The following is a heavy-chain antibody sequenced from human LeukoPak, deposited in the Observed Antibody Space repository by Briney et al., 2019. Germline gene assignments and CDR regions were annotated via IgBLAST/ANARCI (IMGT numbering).Heavy chain of an antibody. J-gene: IGHJ4*02. CDR3: ARAGYYYDSSGYYYV. CDR2: ISSSSSYI. Sequence: GSLRLSCAASGFTFSSYSMNWVRQAPGKGLEWVSSISSSSSYIYYADSVKGRFTISRDNAKNSLYLQMNSLRAEDTAVYYCARAGYYYDSSGYYYVWGQGTLVTVSS. V-gene: IGHV3-21*01. D-gene: IGHD3-22*01. CDR1: GFTFSSYS.